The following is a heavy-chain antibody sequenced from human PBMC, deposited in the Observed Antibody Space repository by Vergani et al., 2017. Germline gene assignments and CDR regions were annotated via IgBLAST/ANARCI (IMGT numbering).Heavy chain of an antibody. CDR2: IFYSGTT. J-gene: IGHJ6*03. CDR3: ARVDTQVPATSHFYYMDV. V-gene: IGHV4-31*11. D-gene: IGHD6-25*01. Sequence: ESGPTLVKPTQTLSLTCAVSGGSISSGDHCWTWIRQRPGKGLEWIGYIFYSGTTYDNPSLRSRLTISVDTSQNQFSLKLRSVTASDTAVYYCARVDTQVPATSHFYYMDVWGKGTTVVVSS. CDR1: GGSISSGDHC.